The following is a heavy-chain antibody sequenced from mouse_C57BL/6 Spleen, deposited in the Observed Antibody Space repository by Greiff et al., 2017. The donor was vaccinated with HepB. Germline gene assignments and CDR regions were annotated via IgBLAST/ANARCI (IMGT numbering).Heavy chain of an antibody. CDR1: GYTFTSYG. J-gene: IGHJ1*03. CDR2: IYPRSGNT. CDR3: ARGDYGSTARYFDD. D-gene: IGHD1-1*01. V-gene: IGHV1-81*01. Sequence: QVHVKQSGAELVRPGASVKLSCKASGYTFTSYGISWVKQSTGQGLEWIGEIYPRSGNTYYNEKFKGKATLTADKSSSTADMELRSLTSEDSAVYFCARGDYGSTARYFDDWGKGTTVTVSS.